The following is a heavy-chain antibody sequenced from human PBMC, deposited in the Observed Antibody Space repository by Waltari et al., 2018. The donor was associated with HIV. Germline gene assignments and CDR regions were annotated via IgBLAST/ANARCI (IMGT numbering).Heavy chain of an antibody. Sequence: LVESGGGVVKTGESLRLTCEASGFAFGPYSFNGVRQCPKRGLEWVASIRRATNEKFYVDSVRGRFVISRDDSESSVHLQMDSVKKEDTGKYFCVRDDPGYGPIDHWGRGTLVTV. CDR3: VRDDPGYGPIDH. J-gene: IGHJ5*02. CDR1: GFAFGPYS. CDR2: IRRATNEK. D-gene: IGHD5-18*01. V-gene: IGHV3-21*04.